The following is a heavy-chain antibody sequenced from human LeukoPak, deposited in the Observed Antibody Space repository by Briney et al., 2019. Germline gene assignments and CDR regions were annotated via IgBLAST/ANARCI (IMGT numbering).Heavy chain of an antibody. V-gene: IGHV1-2*02. CDR3: ARDPGYSSSWYRRGDDY. CDR2: INPNSGGT. CDR1: GYTFTGYY. D-gene: IGHD6-13*01. Sequence: ASVTVSCKASGYTFTGYYMHWVRQAPGQGLEWMGWINPNSGGTNYAQKFQGRVTMTRDTSISTAYMELSRLRSDDTAVYYCARDPGYSSSWYRRGDDYWGQGTLVTVSS. J-gene: IGHJ4*02.